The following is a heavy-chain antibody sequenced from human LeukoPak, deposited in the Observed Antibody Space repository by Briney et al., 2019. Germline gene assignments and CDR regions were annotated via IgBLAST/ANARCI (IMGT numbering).Heavy chain of an antibody. V-gene: IGHV3-23*01. D-gene: IGHD1-7*01. CDR1: GFTFSSYA. J-gene: IGHJ3*02. Sequence: GGSLRLSCAASGFTFSSYAMSWVRQAPGKGLEWVSAISGSGGSTYYADSVKGRFTISRDNAKNSLYLQMNSLRAEDTAVYYCARDYGITGTTNAFDIWGQGTMVTVSS. CDR2: ISGSGGST. CDR3: ARDYGITGTTNAFDI.